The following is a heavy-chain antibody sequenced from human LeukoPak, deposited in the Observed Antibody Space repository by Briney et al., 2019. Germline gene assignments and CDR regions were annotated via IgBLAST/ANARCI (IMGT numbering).Heavy chain of an antibody. CDR1: GFTVSSYY. CDR3: ARDSGVGATTTFDY. CDR2: IYSGGST. D-gene: IGHD1-26*01. J-gene: IGHJ4*02. Sequence: GGSLRLSCAASGFTVSSYYMSWVRQAPGKGLEWVSHIYSGGSTYYADSVKGRFTISRDNPKNTLYLQMNSLRAEDAAVYYCARDSGVGATTTFDYWGQGTLVTVSS. V-gene: IGHV3-66*01.